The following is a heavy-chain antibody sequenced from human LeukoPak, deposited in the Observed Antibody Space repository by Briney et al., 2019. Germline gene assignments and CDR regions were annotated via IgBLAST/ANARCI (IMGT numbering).Heavy chain of an antibody. CDR3: ARRAYGDDSFDY. Sequence: GGSLRLSCAASGSTFRSYSMNWVRQAPGKGLEWVSYITSGSSPIYYADSVKGRFTISRDNAKNSLYLQMNSLRDEDTAVYYSARRAYGDDSFDYWGQGTLVTVSS. J-gene: IGHJ4*02. D-gene: IGHD4-17*01. CDR1: GSTFRSYS. V-gene: IGHV3-48*02. CDR2: ITSGSSPI.